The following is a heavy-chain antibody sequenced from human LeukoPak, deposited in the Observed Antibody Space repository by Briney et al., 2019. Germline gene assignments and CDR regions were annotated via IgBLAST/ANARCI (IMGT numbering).Heavy chain of an antibody. CDR3: ARLYCGGISCYYFDY. D-gene: IGHD2-2*01. V-gene: IGHV3-7*04. CDR1: GFIFNNFW. J-gene: IGHJ4*02. CDR2: IKQEGSEK. Sequence: GGSLRLSCGTSGFIFNNFWLTWVRQAPGKGLEWVASIKQEGSEKYNVDAVKDRFTISTDYAKNSVFVQMNSLRAEDTAVYYCARLYCGGISCYYFDYWGQGTLVTVSS.